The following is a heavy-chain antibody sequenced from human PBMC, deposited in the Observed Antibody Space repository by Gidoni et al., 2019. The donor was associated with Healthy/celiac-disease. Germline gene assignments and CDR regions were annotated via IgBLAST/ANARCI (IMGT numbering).Heavy chain of an antibody. CDR1: GFTLSSYG. J-gene: IGHJ6*02. V-gene: IGHV3-33*01. Sequence: QVQLVEYGGGVVQPGRSLRLSCAASGFTLSSYGMHWVRQAPGKGLEWVAVIWYDGSNKYYADSVKVRFTISRDNSKNTLYLQMNSLRAEDTAVYYCARDLAGAADYYYYGMDVWGQGTTVTVSS. CDR3: ARDLAGAADYYYYGMDV. CDR2: IWYDGSNK. D-gene: IGHD2-15*01.